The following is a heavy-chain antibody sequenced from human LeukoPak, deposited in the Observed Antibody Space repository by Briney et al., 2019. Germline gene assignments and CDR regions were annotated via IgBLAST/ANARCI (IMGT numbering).Heavy chain of an antibody. D-gene: IGHD4-17*01. CDR1: GFTLSSYW. Sequence: GGSLRLSCAASGFTLSSYWMHWVRQAPGKGLVWGSRIKSDGRTNYADSVKGRFTISRDNAKNTVSLQMNSLRAEDTGVYYCAREGSPYGDYFDYWGQGTLVTVSS. V-gene: IGHV3-74*01. CDR2: IKSDGRT. J-gene: IGHJ4*02. CDR3: AREGSPYGDYFDY.